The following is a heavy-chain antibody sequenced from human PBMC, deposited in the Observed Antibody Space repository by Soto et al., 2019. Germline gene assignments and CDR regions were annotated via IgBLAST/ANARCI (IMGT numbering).Heavy chain of an antibody. Sequence: ASVKVSCKASGYTFTSYGISWVRQAPGQGLEWMGWISAYNGNTNYAQKLQGRVTMTTDTSTSTAYMELRSLRSDDTAVYYCARDRRGGDYYDSSGSYNWFDPWGQGTLVTVSS. V-gene: IGHV1-18*01. CDR1: GYTFTSYG. CDR3: ARDRRGGDYYDSSGSYNWFDP. CDR2: ISAYNGNT. J-gene: IGHJ5*02. D-gene: IGHD3-22*01.